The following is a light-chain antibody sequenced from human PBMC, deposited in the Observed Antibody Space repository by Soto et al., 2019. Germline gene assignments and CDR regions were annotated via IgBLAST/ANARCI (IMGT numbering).Light chain of an antibody. CDR1: QSVSSRN. Sequence: EIVLTQSPGTVSLSPGERATLSCRASQSVSSRNLAWYRQKPGQAPSLLIFGASNRATGIPDRFSGSGSGTDFPRTISRLEPEDCAVYYCLRYGDSPPAYTFGQGTKLEIK. CDR3: LRYGDSPPAYT. CDR2: GAS. V-gene: IGKV3-20*01. J-gene: IGKJ2*01.